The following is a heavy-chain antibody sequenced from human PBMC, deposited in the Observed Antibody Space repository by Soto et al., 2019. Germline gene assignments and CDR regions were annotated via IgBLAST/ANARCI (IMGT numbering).Heavy chain of an antibody. Sequence: QVQLVESGGGVVQPGRSLRLSCAASGFTFSSYAMHWVRQAPGKGLEWVAVISYDGSNKYYADSVKGRFTISRDNSKNTLYPQMNSLRAEDTAVYYCARGYYYGSGSVDYWGQGTLVTVSS. CDR2: ISYDGSNK. CDR1: GFTFSSYA. V-gene: IGHV3-30-3*01. J-gene: IGHJ4*02. D-gene: IGHD3-10*01. CDR3: ARGYYYGSGSVDY.